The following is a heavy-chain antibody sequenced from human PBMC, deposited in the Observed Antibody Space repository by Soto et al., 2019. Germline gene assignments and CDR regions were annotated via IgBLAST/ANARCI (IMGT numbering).Heavy chain of an antibody. J-gene: IGHJ3*02. Sequence: QVQLQQWGAGLLKPSETLSLTCAVSGGSFSGYYWSWIRQPPGKGLEWIGEINHSGSTDYNPSLKSRVTISVDTSKKHISLKVSSVTAADTAVYYCAGETSDYDILTAPTTFDIWGQGTMVTVSS. CDR3: AGETSDYDILTAPTTFDI. CDR1: GGSFSGYY. V-gene: IGHV4-34*02. D-gene: IGHD3-9*01. CDR2: INHSGST.